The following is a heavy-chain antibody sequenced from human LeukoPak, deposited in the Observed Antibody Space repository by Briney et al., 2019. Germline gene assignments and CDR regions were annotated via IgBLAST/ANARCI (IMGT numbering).Heavy chain of an antibody. V-gene: IGHV4-59*12. Sequence: SETLSLTCTVSGGSIRSYYWSWIRQPPGKGLEWIAYIYYSGSTNYNPSLKSRVTISVDTSKNQFSLKLASVTAADTAIYYCAKGAGGFSYYNWFDPWGQGTLVTVSS. CDR2: IYYSGST. J-gene: IGHJ5*02. D-gene: IGHD5-18*01. CDR3: AKGAGGFSYYNWFDP. CDR1: GGSIRSYY.